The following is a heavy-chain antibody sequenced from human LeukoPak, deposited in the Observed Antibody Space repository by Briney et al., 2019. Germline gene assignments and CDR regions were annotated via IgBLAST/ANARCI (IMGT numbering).Heavy chain of an antibody. Sequence: GSSVKVSCXASGGTFSSYAISWVRQAPGQGLKWMGRIIPIFGTANYAQKFQGRVTITTDESTSTAYMELSSLRSEDTAVYYCARARDGYNSWNFDYWGQGTLVTVSS. CDR1: GGTFSSYA. J-gene: IGHJ4*02. D-gene: IGHD5-24*01. CDR3: ARARDGYNSWNFDY. V-gene: IGHV1-69*05. CDR2: IIPIFGTA.